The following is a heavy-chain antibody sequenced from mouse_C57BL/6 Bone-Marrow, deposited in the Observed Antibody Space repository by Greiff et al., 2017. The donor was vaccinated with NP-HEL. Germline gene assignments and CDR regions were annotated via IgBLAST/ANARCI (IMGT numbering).Heavy chain of an antibody. CDR2: IDPENGDT. CDR1: GFNIKDDY. Sequence: EVQLQQSGAELVRPGASVKLSCTASGFNIKDDYMHWVKQRPEQGLEWIGWIDPENGDTEYASKFQGKATITADTSSNTAYLQLSSLTSEDTAVYYCTTCSNYWFAYWGQGTLVTVSA. D-gene: IGHD2-5*01. V-gene: IGHV14-4*01. J-gene: IGHJ3*01. CDR3: TTCSNYWFAY.